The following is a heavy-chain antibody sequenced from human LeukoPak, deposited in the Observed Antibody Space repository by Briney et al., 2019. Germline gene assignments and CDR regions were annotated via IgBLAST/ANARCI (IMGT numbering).Heavy chain of an antibody. J-gene: IGHJ6*02. CDR3: ARDNWNYGSSMDV. CDR1: GGSISSYY. CDR2: IYYSGST. D-gene: IGHD1-7*01. V-gene: IGHV4-59*01. Sequence: SETLSLTCTVSGGSISSYYWSWIRQPPGKGLEWIGYIYYSGSTNYNPSLKSRVTISVDTSKNQFSLKLSSVTAADTAVYYCARDNWNYGSSMDVWGQGTTVTASS.